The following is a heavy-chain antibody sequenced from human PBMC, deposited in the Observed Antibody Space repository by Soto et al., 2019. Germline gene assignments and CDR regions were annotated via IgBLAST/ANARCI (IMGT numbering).Heavy chain of an antibody. D-gene: IGHD3-16*01. J-gene: IGHJ5*02. V-gene: IGHV4-30-4*01. CDR3: VREGGDNWLDP. Sequence: PSETLSLTCTVSGGSISSGDYYWSWIRQPPGKGLEWIGYIYYSGSTFYNPSLKNRVTISLDTSKIQFSLKLSSVTAADTAVYYCVREGGDNWLDPWGQGTLVTSPQ. CDR1: GGSISSGDYY. CDR2: IYYSGST.